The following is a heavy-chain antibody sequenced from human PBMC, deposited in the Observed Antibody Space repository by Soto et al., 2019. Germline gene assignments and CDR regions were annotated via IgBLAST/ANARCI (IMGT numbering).Heavy chain of an antibody. CDR1: GFPFSSYA. V-gene: IGHV3-23*01. J-gene: IGHJ4*02. CDR3: AKLGSDLWYYFDY. D-gene: IGHD3-10*01. Sequence: GSLSLSCAASGFPFSSYAMSLVRQAPGQGLEWVSAISGSGGSTYYADSVKGRFTISRDNSKNTLYLQMNSLRAEDTAGDYCAKLGSDLWYYFDYWGQGTLVTVSS. CDR2: ISGSGGST.